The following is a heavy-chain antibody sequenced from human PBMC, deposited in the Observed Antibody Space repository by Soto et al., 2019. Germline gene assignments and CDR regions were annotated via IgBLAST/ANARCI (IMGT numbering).Heavy chain of an antibody. CDR1: GFTFSSYG. J-gene: IGHJ4*02. D-gene: IGHD3-10*01. V-gene: IGHV3-33*01. Sequence: GGSLRLSCAASGFTFSSYGMHWVRQAPGKGLEWVAVIWYDGSNKYYADSVKGRFTISRDNSKNTLYLQMNSLRAEGTAVYYCARDPYYYGSGAIRGYFDYWGQGTLVTVSS. CDR3: ARDPYYYGSGAIRGYFDY. CDR2: IWYDGSNK.